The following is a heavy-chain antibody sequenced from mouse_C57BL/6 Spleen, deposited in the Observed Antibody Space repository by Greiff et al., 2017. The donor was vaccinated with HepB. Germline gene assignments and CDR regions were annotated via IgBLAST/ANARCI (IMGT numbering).Heavy chain of an antibody. CDR1: GFSLTSYG. J-gene: IGHJ4*01. V-gene: IGHV2-5*01. CDR3: AKKDPRRYDAMDY. Sequence: VQLQQSGPGLVQPSQSLSITCTVSGFSLTSYGVHWVHQSPGKGLEWLGVIWRGGSTDYNAAFMSRLSITKDNSKSQVFFNMNSLQADDTAIYYCAKKDPRRYDAMDYWGQGTAVTVSS. CDR2: IWRGGST.